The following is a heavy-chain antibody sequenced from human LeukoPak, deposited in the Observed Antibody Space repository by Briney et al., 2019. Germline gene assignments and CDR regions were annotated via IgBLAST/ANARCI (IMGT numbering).Heavy chain of an antibody. D-gene: IGHD3-22*01. CDR3: AKEGYYYDSSGYNYYYGMDV. J-gene: IGHJ6*02. CDR1: GFTFSIYG. CDR2: ISYDGSNK. V-gene: IGHV3-30*18. Sequence: PGRSLRLSCAASGFTFSIYGMHWVRPALGKGLERVAVISYDGSNKYYADSVKGRFTISRDNSKNTLYLQMNSLRSEDKAVYYFAKEGYYYDSSGYNYYYGMDVWGQGTTVTVSS.